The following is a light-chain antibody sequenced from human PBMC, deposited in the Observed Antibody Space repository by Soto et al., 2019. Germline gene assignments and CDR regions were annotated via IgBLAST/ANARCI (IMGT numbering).Light chain of an antibody. CDR2: KVF. CDR3: RPGTHRPIT. V-gene: IGKV2-30*01. CDR1: QSLSYSDGNIY. Sequence: DVVMTQSPLSLPVTLGQPASISCWSSQSLSYSDGNIYLNWFHQRPGQYPRSLIYKVFNRDSWVPEIFLCSGLFTYFTLNISIVEAEDVGIYYCRPGTHRPITFGGGTKKGIK. J-gene: IGKJ4*01.